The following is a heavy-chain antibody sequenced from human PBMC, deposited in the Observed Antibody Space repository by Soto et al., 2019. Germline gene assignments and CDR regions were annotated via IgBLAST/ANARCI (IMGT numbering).Heavy chain of an antibody. CDR2: IIPIFGTA. D-gene: IGHD3-10*01. CDR3: ASIPGLWFGESGGY. CDR1: GGTFSSYA. Sequence: SVKVSCKASGGTFSSYAISWVRQAPGQGLEWMGGIIPIFGTANYAQKFQGRVTITADESTSTAYMELSSLRSEDTAVYYCASIPGLWFGESGGYWAQGTLVTVSS. V-gene: IGHV1-69*13. J-gene: IGHJ4*02.